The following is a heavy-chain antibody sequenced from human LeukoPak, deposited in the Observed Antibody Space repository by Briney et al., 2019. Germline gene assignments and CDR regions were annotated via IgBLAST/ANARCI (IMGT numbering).Heavy chain of an antibody. V-gene: IGHV5-51*01. CDR1: GYSFTSYW. CDR3: ARSKGIAAAGGLLDP. J-gene: IGHJ5*02. CDR2: IYPGDSDT. D-gene: IGHD6-13*01. Sequence: GESLKISCKGSGYSFTSYWIGWVRQMPGKGLEWMGIIYPGDSDTRYSPSFQGQVTISADKYISTAYLQWSSLKASDTAMYYCARSKGIAAAGGLLDPWGQGTLVTVSS.